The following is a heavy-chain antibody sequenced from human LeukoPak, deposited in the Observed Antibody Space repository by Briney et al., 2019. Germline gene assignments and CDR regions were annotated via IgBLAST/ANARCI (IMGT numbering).Heavy chain of an antibody. Sequence: SETLSLTCTVSGGSISSGDYYWSWIRQPPGKGLEWIGYIYYSGSTYYNPSLKSRVTISVDTSKNQFSLKLSSVTAADTAVYYCAREGSSWQYYYYYMDVWGKGTTVTVS. D-gene: IGHD6-13*01. CDR3: AREGSSWQYYYYYMDV. CDR2: IYYSGST. J-gene: IGHJ6*03. CDR1: GGSISSGDYY. V-gene: IGHV4-30-4*08.